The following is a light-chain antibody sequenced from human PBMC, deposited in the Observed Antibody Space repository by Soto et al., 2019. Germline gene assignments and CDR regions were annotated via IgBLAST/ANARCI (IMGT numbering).Light chain of an antibody. Sequence: MPQSPATLPVSPGERAPLSCRASQSVHSNLAWYQQQSGQPPRLLVLGASTRATGVPARFSRSGSGTEFTLTISGLQFGGFAVYFCEQYGSWPLTFGGGAKVEI. J-gene: IGKJ4*01. V-gene: IGKV3-15*01. CDR2: GAS. CDR1: QSVHSN. CDR3: EQYGSWPLT.